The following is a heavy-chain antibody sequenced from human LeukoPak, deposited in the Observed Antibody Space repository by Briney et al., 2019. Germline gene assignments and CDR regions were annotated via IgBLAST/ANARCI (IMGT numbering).Heavy chain of an antibody. Sequence: SQTLSLTCAISGDSVFSNSAAWNWIRQSPSRGLEWLGRTYYRSQWFNDYAVSVKSRITLNPDTSKNQFSLQLNSVTPEDTAVYHCARVGGSGWYAFDYWGQGTLVTVSS. V-gene: IGHV6-1*01. CDR3: ARVGGSGWYAFDY. D-gene: IGHD6-19*01. J-gene: IGHJ4*02. CDR1: GDSVFSNSAA. CDR2: TYYRSQWFN.